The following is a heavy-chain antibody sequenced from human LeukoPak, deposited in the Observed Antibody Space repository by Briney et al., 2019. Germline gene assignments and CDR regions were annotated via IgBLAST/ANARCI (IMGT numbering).Heavy chain of an antibody. CDR2: ISWNSGSI. J-gene: IGHJ6*02. CDR1: GFTFDDYA. CDR3: AGYRVSHGMDV. V-gene: IGHV3-9*01. D-gene: IGHD3-16*02. Sequence: GGSPRLSCAASGFTFDDYAMHWVRQAPGKGLEWVSGISWNSGSIGYADSVKGRFTISRDNAKNSLYLQMNSLRAEDTAVYYCAGYRVSHGMDVWGQGTTVTVSS.